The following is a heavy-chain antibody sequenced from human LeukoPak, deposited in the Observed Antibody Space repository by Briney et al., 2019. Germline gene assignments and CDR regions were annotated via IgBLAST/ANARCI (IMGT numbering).Heavy chain of an antibody. Sequence: GGSLRLSCAASGFLVNANHMNWVRQAPGRGLEWVANINHDATEKYYVDSVKGRFTISRDNAKKSLYLQMNRLRADDTAVYHCARVRSAAAGPLDYWGQGTLVTVSS. CDR1: GFLVNANH. V-gene: IGHV3-7*01. J-gene: IGHJ4*02. D-gene: IGHD6-13*01. CDR3: ARVRSAAAGPLDY. CDR2: INHDATEK.